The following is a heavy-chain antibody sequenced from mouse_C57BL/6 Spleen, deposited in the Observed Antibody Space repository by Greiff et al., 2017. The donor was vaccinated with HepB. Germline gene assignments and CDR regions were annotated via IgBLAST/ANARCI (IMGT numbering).Heavy chain of an antibody. V-gene: IGHV1-15*01. J-gene: IGHJ4*01. Sequence: VQLQQSGAELVRPGASVTLSCKASGYTFTDYEMHWVKQTPVHCLEWIGAIDPETGGTAYNQKFKGKAILTADKSSSTAYMELRSLTSEDSAVYYCTLYGYDGAMDYWGQGTSVTVSS. CDR1: GYTFTDYE. CDR3: TLYGYDGAMDY. D-gene: IGHD2-2*01. CDR2: IDPETGGT.